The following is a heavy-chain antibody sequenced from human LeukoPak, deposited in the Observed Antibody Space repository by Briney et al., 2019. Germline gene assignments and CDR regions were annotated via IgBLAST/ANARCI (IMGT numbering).Heavy chain of an antibody. D-gene: IGHD1-1*01. CDR1: GGSISSGGYY. CDR3: ARGGTWFDAFDI. V-gene: IGHV4-31*03. Sequence: SQTLSLTCTVSGGSISSGGYYWSWIRQHPGKGLEWIGYIYYSGSTYYNPSLKSRVTISVDTSKNQFSLKLSSVTAADTAVYYCARGGTWFDAFDIWGQGQWSPSLQ. CDR2: IYYSGST. J-gene: IGHJ3*02.